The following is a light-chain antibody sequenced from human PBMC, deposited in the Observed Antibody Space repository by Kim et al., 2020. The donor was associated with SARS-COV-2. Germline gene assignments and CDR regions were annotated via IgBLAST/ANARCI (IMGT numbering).Light chain of an antibody. Sequence: SYELTQPPSVSVSPGQTASITCSGDKLGDKYACWYQQMPGQSPVLVIYHDTYRPSGIPERFSGSKSGSTATLTITGTQPMDEADYYCQAWDSKGVFGGET. CDR2: HDT. V-gene: IGLV3-1*01. J-gene: IGLJ2*01. CDR3: QAWDSKGV. CDR1: KLGDKY.